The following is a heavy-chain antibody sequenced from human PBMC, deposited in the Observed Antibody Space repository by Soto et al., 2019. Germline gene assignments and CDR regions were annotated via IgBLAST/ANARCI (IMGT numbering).Heavy chain of an antibody. V-gene: IGHV4-59*11. CDR3: ARDLMGLNGMDV. CDR1: GGSISSHY. Sequence: SETLSLTCTVSGGSISSHYWSWIRQPPGKGLQWIAYMYYSGSTNYNPSLKSRVTISVDTSKNQFSLKLSSVTAADTAVYYCARDLMGLNGMDVWG. J-gene: IGHJ6*01. CDR2: MYYSGST.